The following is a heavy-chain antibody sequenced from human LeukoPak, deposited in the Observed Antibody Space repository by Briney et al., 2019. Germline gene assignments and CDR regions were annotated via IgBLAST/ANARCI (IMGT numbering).Heavy chain of an antibody. CDR1: GGSFSGYY. D-gene: IGHD4-17*01. J-gene: IGHJ4*02. Sequence: SETLSLTCAVYGGSFSGYYWSWIRQPQGKGLEWIGKINHSGSTNYNPSLKSRVTISVDTSKNQFSLKLSSVTAADTAVYYCARDLADYGEPFDYWGQGTLVTVSS. CDR2: INHSGST. CDR3: ARDLADYGEPFDY. V-gene: IGHV4-34*01.